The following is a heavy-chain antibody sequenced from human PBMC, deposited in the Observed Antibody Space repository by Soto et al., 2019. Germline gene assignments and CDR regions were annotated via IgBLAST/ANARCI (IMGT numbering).Heavy chain of an antibody. Sequence: GGSMRLSCAASGFTFSGSAMHWVRQASGKGLEWVGRIRSKANSYATAYAASVKGRFTISRDDSKNTAYLQMNSLKTEDTAVNYCTRQGGMDVWGQGTTVTVSS. CDR3: TRQGGMDV. CDR1: GFTFSGSA. CDR2: IRSKANSYAT. J-gene: IGHJ6*02. V-gene: IGHV3-73*01.